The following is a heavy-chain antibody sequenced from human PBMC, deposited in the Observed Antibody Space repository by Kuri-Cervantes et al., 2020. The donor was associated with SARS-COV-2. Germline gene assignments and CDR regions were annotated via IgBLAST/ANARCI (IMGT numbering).Heavy chain of an antibody. D-gene: IGHD3-9*01. CDR2: IYPGDSDT. CDR3: ARSDIFDL. J-gene: IGHJ5*02. CDR1: GYSFTSYW. V-gene: IGHV5-51*01. Sequence: KVSCKGSGYSFTSYWIGWVRQMPGKGLEWMGIIYPGDSDTRYSPSLLGQATISADKSIQTAFLHWNSLKASDTAMYYCARSDIFDLWGQGTLVTVSS.